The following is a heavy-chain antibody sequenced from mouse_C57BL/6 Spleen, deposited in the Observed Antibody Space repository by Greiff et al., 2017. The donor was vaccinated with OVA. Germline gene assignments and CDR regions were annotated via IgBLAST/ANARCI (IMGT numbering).Heavy chain of an antibody. CDR2: ISSGGDYF. CDR3: TRAPIYYDYDVAMDY. CDR1: GFTFSSYA. V-gene: IGHV5-9-1*02. D-gene: IGHD2-4*01. J-gene: IGHJ4*01. Sequence: EVKLVESGEGLVKPGGSLKLSCAASGFTFSSYAMSWVRQTPEKRLEWVAYISSGGDYFYYADTVKGRFTISRDNARNTLYLQMSRLKSEDTAMYYCTRAPIYYDYDVAMDYWGQGTSVTVSS.